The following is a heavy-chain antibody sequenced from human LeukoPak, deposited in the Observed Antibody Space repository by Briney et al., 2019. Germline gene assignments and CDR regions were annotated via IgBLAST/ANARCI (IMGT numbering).Heavy chain of an antibody. CDR2: INHSGST. D-gene: IGHD1-26*01. Sequence: PSETLSLTCAVYGGSFSGYYWSWIRQPPGKGLEWIGEINHSGSTNYNPSLKSRVTISVDTSKNQFSLKLSSVTAADTAVYYCARQNRGSYSDVFDFDYWGQGTLVTVSS. J-gene: IGHJ4*02. V-gene: IGHV4-34*01. CDR3: ARQNRGSYSDVFDFDY. CDR1: GGSFSGYY.